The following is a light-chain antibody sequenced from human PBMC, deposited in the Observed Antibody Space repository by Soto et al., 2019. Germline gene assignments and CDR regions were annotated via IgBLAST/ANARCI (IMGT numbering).Light chain of an antibody. CDR2: DTS. CDR3: QPYNSWPLT. V-gene: IGKV3-15*01. J-gene: IGKJ5*01. Sequence: VNTQSPPTLSIYMRDGVTLSCRASQGIGDTLAWYQHKPGQPPRLLIYDTSTRATGVPARFSGSRSGPEFTLTINSLQSEDFAIYYCQPYNSWPLTFGGGTRLDIK. CDR1: QGIGDT.